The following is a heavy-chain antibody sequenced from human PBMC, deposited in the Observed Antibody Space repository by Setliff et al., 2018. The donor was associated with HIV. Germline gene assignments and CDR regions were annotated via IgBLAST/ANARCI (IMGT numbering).Heavy chain of an antibody. CDR1: GGSISSSSYY. Sequence: SETLSLTCTVSGGSISSSSYYWGWIRQPPGKGLEWIGSFYYSGNTYYNPSLKSRVTISVDASRNQFSLKLSSVTAADTAVYYCAREPDSIPYDYWGQGTLVTVSS. V-gene: IGHV4-39*07. J-gene: IGHJ4*02. D-gene: IGHD4-4*01. CDR2: FYYSGNT. CDR3: AREPDSIPYDY.